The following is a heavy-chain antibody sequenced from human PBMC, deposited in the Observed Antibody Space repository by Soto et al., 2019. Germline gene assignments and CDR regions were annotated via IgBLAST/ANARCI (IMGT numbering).Heavy chain of an antibody. V-gene: IGHV3-7*05. CDR3: ARVTSPGYFDS. CDR1: GFPFSSHW. Sequence: GGSLRLSCAASGFPFSSHWMTWVRQAPGKGLEWVAYIKQDGSEKYYVDSVMGRFTMSRDNTQSSLSLQMNSLRVEDTAVYYCARVTSPGYFDSWGQGTLVTVSS. J-gene: IGHJ4*02. CDR2: IKQDGSEK.